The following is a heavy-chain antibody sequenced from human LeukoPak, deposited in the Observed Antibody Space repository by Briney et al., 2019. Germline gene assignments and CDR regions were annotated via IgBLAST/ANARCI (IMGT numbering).Heavy chain of an antibody. D-gene: IGHD2-15*01. CDR2: VNPNSGHT. V-gene: IGHV1-8*01. Sequence: ASVKVSCKPSGYTFTSYDVNWVRQANGQGLEWMGWVNPNSGHTGYAQKFQGRVTMTTNTSISTAYMELSSLRSEDTAVYYCARGAPGSYCSGGSCPYFDYWGQGTLVSVSS. CDR3: ARGAPGSYCSGGSCPYFDY. CDR1: GYTFTSYD. J-gene: IGHJ4*02.